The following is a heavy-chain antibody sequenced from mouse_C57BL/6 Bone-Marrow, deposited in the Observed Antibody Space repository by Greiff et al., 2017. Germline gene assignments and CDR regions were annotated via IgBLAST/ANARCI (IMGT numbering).Heavy chain of an antibody. CDR1: GYTFTSYW. D-gene: IGHD1-1*01. J-gene: IGHJ2*01. V-gene: IGHV1-55*01. CDR3: ARLYYGSSYEGDY. CDR2: IYPGSGST. Sequence: QVQLQQPGAELVKPGASVKMSCKASGYTFTSYWITWVKQRPGQGLEWIGDIYPGSGSTNYNEKFKSKATLTVDTSSSTVYMQLSSLTAEDSAVYYCARLYYGSSYEGDYWGQGTTLTVSS.